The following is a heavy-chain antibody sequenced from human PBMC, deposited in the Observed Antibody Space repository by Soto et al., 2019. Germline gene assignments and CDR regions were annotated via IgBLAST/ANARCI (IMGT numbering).Heavy chain of an antibody. D-gene: IGHD4-17*01. J-gene: IGHJ4*02. CDR2: IKQDGSEK. CDR1: GFTFSSFW. CDR3: ARRPYGDYGDYFDY. V-gene: IGHV3-7*01. Sequence: EVQLVESGGSLVQPGGSLRLSCAASGFTFSSFWMSWVRQAPGKGLEWVANIKQDGSEKYYVDSVRGRFSISRDNAKNSLFLQRNCLRAEDTAVYYCARRPYGDYGDYFDYWGQGTLVTVSS.